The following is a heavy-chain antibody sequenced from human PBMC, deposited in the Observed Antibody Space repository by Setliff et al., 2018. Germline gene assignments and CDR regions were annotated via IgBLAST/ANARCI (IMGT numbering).Heavy chain of an antibody. CDR3: AADFPGGAFSFDY. Sequence: AGGSLRLSCAASGFAFSAAWMTWLRLGPGKGLECVSLIKGPGATDYSASVKDRFTISRDNSKNILYLRMNNLKSEDTALYYCAADFPGGAFSFDYLGQGTMVTVSS. CDR2: IKGPGAT. J-gene: IGHJ4*02. D-gene: IGHD2-8*02. V-gene: IGHV3-15*01. CDR1: GFAFSAAW.